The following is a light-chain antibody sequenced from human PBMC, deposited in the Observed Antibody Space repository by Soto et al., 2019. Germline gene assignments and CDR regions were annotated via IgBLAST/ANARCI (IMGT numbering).Light chain of an antibody. Sequence: QSMLTQPPSVSAAPAQKVTISCSGTSSNIGNNNVLWYQQLPGTAPKLLIYDNNKRPSGIPDRFSGSKSGTSATLGITGLQTGDEADYYCGTWDSGLTAVVFGVGTKLTVL. CDR1: SSNIGNNN. V-gene: IGLV1-51*01. CDR3: GTWDSGLTAVV. CDR2: DNN. J-gene: IGLJ3*02.